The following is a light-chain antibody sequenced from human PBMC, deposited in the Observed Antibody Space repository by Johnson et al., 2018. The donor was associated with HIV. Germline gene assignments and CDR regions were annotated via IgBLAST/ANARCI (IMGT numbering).Light chain of an antibody. Sequence: QSVLTQPPSVSAVPGQKVTISCSGSSSNIGNNYVSWYQQLPGPAPKLLIYDNNKRPSGIPDRFSGSKSGTSATLGITGLQTGDEADYYCGTWDSSLSAPWVFGTGTKVTVL. V-gene: IGLV1-51*01. CDR3: GTWDSSLSAPWV. J-gene: IGLJ1*01. CDR2: DNN. CDR1: SSNIGNNY.